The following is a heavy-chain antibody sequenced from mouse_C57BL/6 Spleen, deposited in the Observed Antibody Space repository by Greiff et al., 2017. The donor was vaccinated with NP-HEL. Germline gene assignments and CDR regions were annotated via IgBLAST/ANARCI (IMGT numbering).Heavy chain of an antibody. J-gene: IGHJ1*03. CDR3: TLDLLGFDV. CDR2: IRLKSDNYAT. D-gene: IGHD4-1*01. Sequence: EVKLMESGGGLVQPGGSMKLSCVASGFTFSNYWMNWVRQSPEKGLEWVAQIRLKSDNYATHYAESVKGRFTISRDDSKSRVYLQMNNLRAEDTGIYYCTLDLLGFDVWGTGTTVTVSS. CDR1: GFTFSNYW. V-gene: IGHV6-3*01.